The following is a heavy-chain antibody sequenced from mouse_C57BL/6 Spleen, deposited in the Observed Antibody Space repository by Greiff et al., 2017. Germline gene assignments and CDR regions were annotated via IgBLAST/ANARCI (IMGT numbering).Heavy chain of an antibody. CDR2: ISYDGSN. J-gene: IGHJ4*01. CDR1: GFSITSGYY. V-gene: IGHV3-6*01. CDR3: ARVAGSSYYAMDY. D-gene: IGHD1-1*01. Sequence: EVHLVESGPGLVKPSQSLSLTCSVTGFSITSGYYWNWIRQFPGNKLEWMGYISYDGSNNYNPSLKNRISITRDTSKNQFFLKLNSVTTEDTATYYCARVAGSSYYAMDYWGQGTSVTVSS.